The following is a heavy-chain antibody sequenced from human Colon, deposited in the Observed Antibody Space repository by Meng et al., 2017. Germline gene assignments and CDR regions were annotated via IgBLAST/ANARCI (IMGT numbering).Heavy chain of an antibody. Sequence: PQGGSGLCNPSAPLPPTCAVSGGSFGGFYWSWIRQPPGKGLEWIGEIDHFGISNYNSSLKGRLTMSVDTSKKQISLTLTSVTAADTAVYYCATGLRHGDWFDPWGPGTLVTVSS. V-gene: IGHV4-34*02. J-gene: IGHJ5*02. D-gene: IGHD4-17*01. CDR2: IDHFGIS. CDR1: GGSFGGFY. CDR3: ATGLRHGDWFDP.